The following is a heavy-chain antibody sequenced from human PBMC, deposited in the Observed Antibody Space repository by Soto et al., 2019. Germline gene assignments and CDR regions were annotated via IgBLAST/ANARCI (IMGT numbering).Heavy chain of an antibody. V-gene: IGHV4-4*07. CDR2: INSDGNT. J-gene: IGHJ5*02. Sequence: LSLTCTVSGGSLFGDYCTWIWQPAGGGLEWIGRINSDGNTNYSPSLKSRVTMSVDPSRKHFSLNLTSVTAADTASYFCARARRLENWFDPWGPGIQVTVSS. CDR1: GGSLFGDY. CDR3: ARARRLENWFDP. D-gene: IGHD5-12*01.